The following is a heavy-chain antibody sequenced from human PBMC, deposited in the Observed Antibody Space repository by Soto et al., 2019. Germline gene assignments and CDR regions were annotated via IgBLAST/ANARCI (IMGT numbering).Heavy chain of an antibody. CDR3: ARDGTKTLRDWFDP. V-gene: IGHV4-4*07. D-gene: IGHD1-1*01. CDR1: GASISGFY. CDR2: IYATGTT. J-gene: IGHJ5*02. Sequence: LSLTCTVSGASISGFYWSWIRKSAGKGLEWIGRIYATGTTDYNPSLKSRVMMSVDTSKKQFSLKLRSVTAADTAVYYCARDGTKTLRDWFDPWGQGISVTVS.